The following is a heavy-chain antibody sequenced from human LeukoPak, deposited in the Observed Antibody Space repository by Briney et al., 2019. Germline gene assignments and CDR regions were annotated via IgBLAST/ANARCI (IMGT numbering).Heavy chain of an antibody. D-gene: IGHD2-2*02. J-gene: IGHJ4*02. Sequence: ASVKVSCKASGYTFTSYGISWVRQAPGQGLEWMGWISAYNGNTNYAQKLQGRVTMTTDTSTSTAYMELRSLRSDDTAVYYCARDSYVVPAAIGYFDYWGQGTLVTVSS. CDR1: GYTFTSYG. CDR2: ISAYNGNT. CDR3: ARDSYVVPAAIGYFDY. V-gene: IGHV1-18*01.